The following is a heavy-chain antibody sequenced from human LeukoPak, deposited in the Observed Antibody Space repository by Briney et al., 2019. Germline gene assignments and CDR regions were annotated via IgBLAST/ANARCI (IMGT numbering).Heavy chain of an antibody. J-gene: IGHJ4*02. CDR3: ARGYCRDDICQVFPY. CDR2: VSYSGRT. CDR1: GGSVSSYY. Sequence: SETLSLTCTVSGGSVSSYYWSWIRQTPKKGLEWIGYVSYSGRTDYGPSLKSRVTMSVDTSKNQFSLKMSYVTAADTGVYYCARGYCRDDICQVFPYWGQGTLVTVSS. V-gene: IGHV4-59*02. D-gene: IGHD2-21*02.